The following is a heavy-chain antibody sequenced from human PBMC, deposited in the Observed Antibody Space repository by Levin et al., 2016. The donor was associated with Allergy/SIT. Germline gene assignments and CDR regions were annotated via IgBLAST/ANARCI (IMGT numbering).Heavy chain of an antibody. J-gene: IGHJ4*02. D-gene: IGHD3-3*01. V-gene: IGHV4-4*02. Sequence: SETLSLTCAVSGGSISSSNWWSWVRQPPGKGLEWIGEIYHSGSTNYNPSLKSRVTISVDKSKNQFSLKLSSVTAADTAVYYCARDLHDFWSGHYFDYWGQGTLVTVSS. CDR1: GGSISSSNW. CDR2: IYHSGST. CDR3: ARDLHDFWSGHYFDY.